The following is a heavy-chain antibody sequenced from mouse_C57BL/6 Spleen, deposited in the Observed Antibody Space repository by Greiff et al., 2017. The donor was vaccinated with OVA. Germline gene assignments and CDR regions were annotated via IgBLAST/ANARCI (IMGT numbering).Heavy chain of an antibody. V-gene: IGHV10-1*01. CDR2: IKSKSNNYAT. D-gene: IGHD1-1*01. J-gene: IGHJ4*01. CDR3: VRRHYYGSSLFAMDY. CDR1: GFSFNTYA. Sequence: EVHLVESGGGLVQPKGSLKLSCAASGFSFNTYAMNWVRQAPGKGLEWVARIKSKSNNYATYYADSVKDRFTISRDDSESMLYLQMNNLKTEDTAMYYCVRRHYYGSSLFAMDYWGQGTSVTVSS.